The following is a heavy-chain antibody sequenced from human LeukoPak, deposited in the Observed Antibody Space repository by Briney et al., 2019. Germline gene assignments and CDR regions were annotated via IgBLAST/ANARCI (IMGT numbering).Heavy chain of an antibody. CDR1: GFTFSSYA. D-gene: IGHD4-17*01. Sequence: GGSLRLSCAASGFTFSSYAMHWVRQAPGKGLEWLAVISSDENNKYYADSVKGRFSISRDNSKNTLYLQMSSLRAEDTAVYYCARDIGGLDGDGLDYWGQGTLVTVSS. CDR2: ISSDENNK. J-gene: IGHJ4*02. V-gene: IGHV3-30-3*01. CDR3: ARDIGGLDGDGLDY.